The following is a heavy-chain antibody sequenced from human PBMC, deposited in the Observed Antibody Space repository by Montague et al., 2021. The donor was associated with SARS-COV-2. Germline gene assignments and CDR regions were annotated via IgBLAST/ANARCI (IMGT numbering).Heavy chain of an antibody. V-gene: IGHV3-9*01. D-gene: IGHD3-10*01. CDR3: AKDRGYYGSGSYFEY. CDR2: ISWNSGSI. J-gene: IGHJ4*02. Sequence: SLRLSCAASGFTFHDYALHWVRQVPGKGLEWVSGISWNSGSIGYGDSVKGRFTISRDNAMNSLYLQMNSLRAEDTAVYYCAKDRGYYGSGSYFEYWGQGTLVTVSS. CDR1: GFTFHDYA.